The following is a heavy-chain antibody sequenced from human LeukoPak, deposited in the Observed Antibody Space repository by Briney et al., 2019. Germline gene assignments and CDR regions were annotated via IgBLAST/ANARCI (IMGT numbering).Heavy chain of an antibody. V-gene: IGHV3-20*04. CDR2: INWNGGST. J-gene: IGHJ4*02. CDR1: GFTFDDYG. CDR3: ARNRYSSGWGHFDY. D-gene: IGHD6-19*01. Sequence: PGGSLRLSCAASGFTFDDYGMSWVRQAPGKGLEWVSGINWNGGSTGYADSVKGRFTISRDNAKNSLYLQMNSLRAEDTALYYCARNRYSSGWGHFDYWGQGTLVTVSS.